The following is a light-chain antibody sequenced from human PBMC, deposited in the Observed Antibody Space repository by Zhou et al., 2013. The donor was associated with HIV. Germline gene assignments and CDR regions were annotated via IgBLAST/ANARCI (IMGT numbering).Light chain of an antibody. V-gene: IGKV1-39*01. CDR2: AAS. CDR3: QQSYSTPPT. Sequence: DIQMTQSPSSLSASVGDRVTITCRASQSISSYLNWYQQKPGKAPKLLIYAASSLQSGVPSRFSGSGSGTDFTLTISSLQPEDFATYYCQQSYSTPPTFGQGTKAGDQT. CDR1: QSISSY. J-gene: IGKJ2*01.